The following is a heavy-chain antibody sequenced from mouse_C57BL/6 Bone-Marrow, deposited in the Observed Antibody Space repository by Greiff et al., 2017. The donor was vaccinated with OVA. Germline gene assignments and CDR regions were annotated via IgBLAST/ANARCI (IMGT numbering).Heavy chain of an antibody. CDR1: GYAFSSSW. CDR3: AGSYSYYDY. J-gene: IGHJ2*01. CDR2: IYPGDGDT. D-gene: IGHD1-1*01. V-gene: IGHV1-82*01. Sequence: VKLQQSGPELVKPGASVKISCKASGYAFSSSWMNWVKQRPGKGLEWIGRIYPGDGDTNYNGKFKGKATLTADKSSSTAYMQLSSLTSEDSAVYFCAGSYSYYDYWGQGTTLTVSS.